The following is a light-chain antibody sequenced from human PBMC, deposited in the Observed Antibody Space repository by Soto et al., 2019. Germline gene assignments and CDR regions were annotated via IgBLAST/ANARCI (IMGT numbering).Light chain of an antibody. J-gene: IGLJ2*01. V-gene: IGLV1-40*01. CDR3: QSYDSSLSGSVV. CDR1: RANIGAGYD. CDR2: GNS. Sequence: QSVLTQPPSVSGAPGQRVTISCTGSRANIGAGYDVHWYQQLPGTAPKLIIYGNSNRPSGVTDRCSGSKSGTSASLAITGLQAEDEADYYCQSYDSSLSGSVVFGGGTKLTVL.